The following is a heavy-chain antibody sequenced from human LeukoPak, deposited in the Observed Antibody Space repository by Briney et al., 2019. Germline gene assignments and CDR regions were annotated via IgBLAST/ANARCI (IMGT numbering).Heavy chain of an antibody. J-gene: IGHJ4*02. CDR3: AKVRGRNYYDSSGYFDY. V-gene: IGHV3-23*01. Sequence: GGSLRLSCAASGFTFSSYAMSWVRQAPGKGLEWVSTISGSGGSTYYADSVKGRFTISRDNSKNTLYLQMNSLRAEDTAVYYCAKVRGRNYYDSSGYFDYWGQGTLVTVSS. CDR2: ISGSGGST. CDR1: GFTFSSYA. D-gene: IGHD3-22*01.